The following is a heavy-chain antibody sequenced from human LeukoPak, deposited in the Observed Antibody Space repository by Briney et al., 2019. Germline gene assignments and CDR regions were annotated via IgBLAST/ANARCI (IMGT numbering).Heavy chain of an antibody. J-gene: IGHJ6*02. Sequence: ASVKVSCKASGYTFTSYGISWVRQAPGQGLEWMGWISAYNGNTNYAQKLQGRVTMTTDTSTSTAYMELRSLRSDDTAVYYCARGSSSWFEPLYYYYGMDVWGQGTTVTVSS. V-gene: IGHV1-18*01. D-gene: IGHD6-13*01. CDR1: GYTFTSYG. CDR3: ARGSSSWFEPLYYYYGMDV. CDR2: ISAYNGNT.